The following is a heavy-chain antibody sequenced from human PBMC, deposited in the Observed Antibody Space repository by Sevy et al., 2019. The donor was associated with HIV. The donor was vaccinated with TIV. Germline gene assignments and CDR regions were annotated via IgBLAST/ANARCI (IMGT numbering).Heavy chain of an antibody. CDR1: GFTFNTHA. Sequence: GESLKISCAASGFTFNTHAMNWVRQAPGKGLEWVSVISGPGYGTNYADSVKGRFTISRDNSKNTLFLQMNSLRDDDTAVYYCAKALNPALESMLEVNLRSLKGFDVWGQGRMVTVSS. D-gene: IGHD3-22*01. V-gene: IGHV3-23*01. J-gene: IGHJ3*01. CDR3: AKALNPALESMLEVNLRSLKGFDV. CDR2: ISGPGYGT.